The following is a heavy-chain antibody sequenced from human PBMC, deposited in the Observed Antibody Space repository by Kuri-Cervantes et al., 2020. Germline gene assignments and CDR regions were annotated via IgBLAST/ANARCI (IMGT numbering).Heavy chain of an antibody. D-gene: IGHD4-17*01. CDR1: GFTFSDYY. J-gene: IGHJ3*02. V-gene: IGHV3-49*03. Sequence: GESLKISCAASGFTFSDYYMSWIRQAPGKGLEWVGFIRSKAYGGTTEYAASVKGRFTISRDDSKSIAYLQMNSLKTEDTAVYYCTREAVTTFWTDAFDIWGQGTMVTVSS. CDR3: TREAVTTFWTDAFDI. CDR2: IRSKAYGGTT.